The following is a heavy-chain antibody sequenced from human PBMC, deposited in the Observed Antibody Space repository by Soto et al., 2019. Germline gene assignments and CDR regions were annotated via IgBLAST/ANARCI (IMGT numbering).Heavy chain of an antibody. Sequence: SQTLSLTCAISGDSVSSDSAAWNWIRQSPSRGLEWLGRTYYRSKWYNDYAVSVKSRITISPDTSKNQFSLHLNSVTPEDTAVYYCAKAERYNHAYSFDYWGQGTPVTVSS. CDR2: TYYRSKWYN. J-gene: IGHJ4*02. V-gene: IGHV6-1*01. CDR3: AKAERYNHAYSFDY. D-gene: IGHD1-20*01. CDR1: GDSVSSDSAA.